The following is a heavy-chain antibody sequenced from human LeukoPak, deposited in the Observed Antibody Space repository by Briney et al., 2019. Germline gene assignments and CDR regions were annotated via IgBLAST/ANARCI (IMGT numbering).Heavy chain of an antibody. CDR2: IRDIGDT. Sequence: SETLSLTCTVSGGFISSHYWSWVRQPPGKGLEWIGHIRDIGDTNYNPSLGGRATLSIDTSKNQFSLRLRSVTAADTAVYYCARDSLQVGVHWHDTFDMWGQGTRVTVSS. J-gene: IGHJ3*02. CDR1: GGFISSHY. CDR3: ARDSLQVGVHWHDTFDM. V-gene: IGHV4-59*11. D-gene: IGHD1-26*01.